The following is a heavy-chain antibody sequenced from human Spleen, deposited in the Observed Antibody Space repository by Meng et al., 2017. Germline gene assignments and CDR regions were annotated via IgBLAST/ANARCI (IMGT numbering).Heavy chain of an antibody. D-gene: IGHD4-11*01. CDR3: ARGPTTMAHDFDY. Sequence: VALKPWGAGLLKPSGPPSLPWLFSGGSFSDYYWSWIRQPPGKGLEWIGEINHSGSTNYNPSLESRATISVDTSQNNLSLKLSSVTAADSAVYYCARGPTTMAHDFDYWGQGTLVTVPS. CDR1: GGSFSDYY. CDR2: INHSGST. J-gene: IGHJ4*02. V-gene: IGHV4-34*01.